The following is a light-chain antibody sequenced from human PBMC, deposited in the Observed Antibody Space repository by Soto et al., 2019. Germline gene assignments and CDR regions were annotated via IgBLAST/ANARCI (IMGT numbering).Light chain of an antibody. Sequence: QSALTQPRSVSGSPGQSVTISCTGTSSDVVSWYQQHPGKAPKLIIYYVSQRPSGVPDRFSGSKSGNTASLTISGLQAEXXXXXXXCSSAGGFTWVFGGGTKVTV. CDR1: SSDV. J-gene: IGLJ3*02. CDR3: CSSAGGFTWV. V-gene: IGLV2-11*01. CDR2: YVS.